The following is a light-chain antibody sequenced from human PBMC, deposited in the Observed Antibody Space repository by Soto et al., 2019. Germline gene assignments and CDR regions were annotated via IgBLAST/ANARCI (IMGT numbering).Light chain of an antibody. J-gene: IGKJ1*01. Sequence: DIVLTQSPGTLSLSLGDRATISCRASQSVSSSYLAWYQQKPGQAPRLLIYGASSRATGVPDRFSGSGSGTDFTLTISRLEPEDFAVYYCQQDYSSPWTFGQGTKVEIK. V-gene: IGKV3-20*01. CDR1: QSVSSSY. CDR3: QQDYSSPWT. CDR2: GAS.